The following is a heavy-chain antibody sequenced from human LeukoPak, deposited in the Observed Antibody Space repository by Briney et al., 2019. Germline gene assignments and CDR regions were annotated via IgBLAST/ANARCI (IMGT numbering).Heavy chain of an antibody. Sequence: SETLSLTCYVSDGSISSSAYYWGWIRQPPGKGLEWIGSIYYSGSTNYNPSLKSRVTISVDTSKNQFSLRLSSVTAADTAVYYCARVEYYYDSSGYHEVGWFDPWGQGTLVTVSS. J-gene: IGHJ5*02. CDR1: DGSISSSAYY. V-gene: IGHV4-39*07. CDR2: IYYSGST. D-gene: IGHD3-22*01. CDR3: ARVEYYYDSSGYHEVGWFDP.